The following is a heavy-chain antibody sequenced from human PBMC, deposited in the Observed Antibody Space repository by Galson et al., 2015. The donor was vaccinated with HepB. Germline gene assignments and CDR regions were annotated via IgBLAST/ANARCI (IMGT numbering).Heavy chain of an antibody. Sequence: SETLSLTCTVSGGSTSSYYWSWIRQSPWKGLEWIGYIYYSGSTNYNPSLKSRVTTSVDTSKNQFSLKLSSVTAADTAVYYCARVLGYCSGGTCYSGRFDPWGQGILVTVSS. CDR1: GGSTSSYY. CDR3: ARVLGYCSGGTCYSGRFDP. CDR2: IYYSGST. D-gene: IGHD2-15*01. J-gene: IGHJ5*02. V-gene: IGHV4-59*08.